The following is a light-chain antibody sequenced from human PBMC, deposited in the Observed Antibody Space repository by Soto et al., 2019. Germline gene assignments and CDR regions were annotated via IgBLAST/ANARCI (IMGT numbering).Light chain of an antibody. Sequence: QSALTQPASVSGSPGQSIAISCSGTSGDVGGYNYVSWYQHHPGKAPKLIIFDVRKRPSGVSNRFSGSKSGTTASLTISGLQAEDEADYYCNSYSSSSTLVVFGGGTKLTVL. CDR2: DVR. CDR1: SGDVGGYNY. CDR3: NSYSSSSTLVV. J-gene: IGLJ3*02. V-gene: IGLV2-14*03.